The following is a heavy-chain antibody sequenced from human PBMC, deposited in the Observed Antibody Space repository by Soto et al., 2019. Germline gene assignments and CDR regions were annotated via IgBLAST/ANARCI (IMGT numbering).Heavy chain of an antibody. V-gene: IGHV3-49*04. Sequence: GGSLRLSCTASGFTFGDYAMSWVRQAPGKGLEWVGLIRSKAYSGTTEYTTSVKGRFTISSDDSNSIDYLQMNSLNTENTAVYYCTRDPDYYGSGSYPFDYWGQGTLVTVSS. D-gene: IGHD3-10*01. CDR2: IRSKAYSGTT. CDR1: GFTFGDYA. J-gene: IGHJ4*02. CDR3: TRDPDYYGSGSYPFDY.